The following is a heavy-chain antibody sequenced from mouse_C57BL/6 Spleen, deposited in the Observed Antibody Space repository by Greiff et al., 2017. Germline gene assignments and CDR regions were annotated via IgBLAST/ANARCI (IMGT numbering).Heavy chain of an antibody. CDR3: ARNYYYAYFDY. Sequence: QVTLKESGPGILQSSQTLSLTCSFSGFSLSTSGMGVSWIRQPSGKGLEWLAHIYWDDDKRYNPSLKSRLTISKDTSRNQVFLKITSVDTADTATYYCARNYYYAYFDYWGQGTTLTVSS. CDR1: GFSLSTSGMG. CDR2: IYWDDDK. J-gene: IGHJ2*01. V-gene: IGHV8-12*01. D-gene: IGHD1-1*01.